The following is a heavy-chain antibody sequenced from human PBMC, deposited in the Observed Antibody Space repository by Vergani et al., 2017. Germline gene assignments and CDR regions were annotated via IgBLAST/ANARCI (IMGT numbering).Heavy chain of an antibody. CDR3: GGVEYFDGLGSRLVDR. CDR1: GGSMSGYY. CDR2: MYLSGST. V-gene: IGHV4-59*01. D-gene: IGHD3-10*01. Sequence: QVRLQESGPGLVKPSETLSLTCSVSGGSMSGYYWSWIRQPPGRELEWIGYMYLSGSTNYNPSLETRVTISGDTAKNQFSLKLNSLTAADTVVYYCGGVEYFDGLGSRLVDRWDQGILITASA. J-gene: IGHJ4*01.